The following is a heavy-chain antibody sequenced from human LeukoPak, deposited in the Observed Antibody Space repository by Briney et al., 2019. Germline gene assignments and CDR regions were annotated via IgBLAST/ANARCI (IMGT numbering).Heavy chain of an antibody. D-gene: IGHD5-18*01. CDR2: IYYSGST. V-gene: IGHV4-31*11. CDR1: GGSISSGGYY. CDR3: ARGLELWFDY. Sequence: SETLSLTCAVYGGSISSGGYYWSWIRQHPGKGLEWIGYIYYSGSTYYNPSLKSRVTISVDTSKNQFSLKLSSVTAADTAVYYCARGLELWFDYWGQGTLVTVSS. J-gene: IGHJ4*02.